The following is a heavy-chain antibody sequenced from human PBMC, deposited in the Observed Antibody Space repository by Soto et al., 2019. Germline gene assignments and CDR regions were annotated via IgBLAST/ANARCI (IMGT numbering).Heavy chain of an antibody. CDR2: INHSGST. V-gene: IGHV4-34*01. CDR3: ARGSDGYRFDY. J-gene: IGHJ4*02. CDR1: CGSFIGYY. D-gene: IGHD1-1*01. Sequence: SETLSLTCAFYCGSFIGYYWSWIRQPPGKGLEWIEEINHSGSTNYNPSLKSRVTISVDTSKNQFSLKLSSVTAADTAVYYCARGSDGYRFDYWGQGTLVTVSS.